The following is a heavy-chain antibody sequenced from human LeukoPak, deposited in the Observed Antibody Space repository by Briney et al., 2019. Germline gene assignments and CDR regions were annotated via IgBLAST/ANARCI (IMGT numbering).Heavy chain of an antibody. CDR3: ARGASYYYESGGYTFDP. Sequence: SETLSLTCSVSGDSISSGDYYWSWIRQPAGKGLEWIGRLYISGYTNYNPSLKSRVTMSLDTSKNQFSLRLSSVTAADTAVYYCARGASYYYESGGYTFDPWGQGTLVTVSS. CDR2: LYISGYT. D-gene: IGHD3-22*01. CDR1: GDSISSGDYY. V-gene: IGHV4-61*02. J-gene: IGHJ5*02.